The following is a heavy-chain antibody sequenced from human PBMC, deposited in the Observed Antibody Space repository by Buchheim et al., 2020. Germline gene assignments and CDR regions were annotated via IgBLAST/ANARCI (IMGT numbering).Heavy chain of an antibody. CDR2: IWYDGSNK. Sequence: QVQLVESGGGVVQPGRSLRLSCAASGFTFSSYGMHWVRQAPGKGLEWVAVIWYDGSNKYYADSVKGRFTISRDNSKNTLYLQMNSLRAEDTAVYYCARDPLSGGSNSLNLGWFDPWGQGTL. D-gene: IGHD2-15*01. J-gene: IGHJ5*02. CDR1: GFTFSSYG. CDR3: ARDPLSGGSNSLNLGWFDP. V-gene: IGHV3-33*01.